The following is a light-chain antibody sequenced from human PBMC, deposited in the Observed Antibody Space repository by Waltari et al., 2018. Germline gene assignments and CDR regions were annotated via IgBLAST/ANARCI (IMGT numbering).Light chain of an antibody. CDR3: SSQALDGVVL. J-gene: IGLJ3*02. CDR1: GSVVGSFQF. CDR2: DLP. Sequence: QSALNQPASVRGCPGRSITSSCPGLGSVVGSFQFVSWYQHHPGRAPQVILYDLPNRPSGVSYRFSASKSANTASLTISGLQPEDEGDYYCSSQALDGVVLFGGGTQVTV. V-gene: IGLV2-14*03.